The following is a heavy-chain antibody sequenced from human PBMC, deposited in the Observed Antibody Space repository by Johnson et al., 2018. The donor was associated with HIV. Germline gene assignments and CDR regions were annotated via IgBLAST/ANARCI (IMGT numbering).Heavy chain of an antibody. J-gene: IGHJ3*02. CDR2: ISYHGGTK. CDR1: GFTFSSYG. CDR3: AREYEAFDI. Sequence: QVQLVESGGGVVQPGGSLRLSCAASGFTFSSYGMHWVRQAPGKGLEWVAVISYHGGTKYSADSVKGRFSISRDNSENTVYLQMNSRRAEDKAVYYCAREYEAFDIWGQGTMVTVSS. V-gene: IGHV3-30*03.